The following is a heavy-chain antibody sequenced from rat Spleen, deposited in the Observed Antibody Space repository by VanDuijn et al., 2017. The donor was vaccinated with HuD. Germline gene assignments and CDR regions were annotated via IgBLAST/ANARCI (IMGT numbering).Heavy chain of an antibody. CDR3: ARGDYSGYGYVMDA. Sequence: QVQLKESGPGLVQPSQTLSLTCTVSGFSLTSYSVHWVRQHSGKSLEWMGRMWSDGDTSYNSAFTSRLSISRDTSKSQVFLKMHRVQTKDTGTYDCARGDYSGYGYVMDAWGQGASVTVSS. CDR1: GFSLTSYS. CDR2: MWSDGDT. J-gene: IGHJ4*01. V-gene: IGHV2S18*01. D-gene: IGHD1-2*01.